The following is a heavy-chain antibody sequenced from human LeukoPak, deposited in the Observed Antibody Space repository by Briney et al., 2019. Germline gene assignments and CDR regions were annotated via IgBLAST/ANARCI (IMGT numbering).Heavy chain of an antibody. Sequence: PSETLSLTCTVSGGSISSYYWSWIRQPPGKELEWLGYIYYSGSTNYNPSLKSRVTISVDTSKNQFSLKLSSVTAADTAVYYCARDSPVAGGGKAFDYWGQGTLVTVSS. CDR2: IYYSGST. CDR3: ARDSPVAGGGKAFDY. CDR1: GGSISSYY. D-gene: IGHD6-19*01. J-gene: IGHJ4*02. V-gene: IGHV4-59*01.